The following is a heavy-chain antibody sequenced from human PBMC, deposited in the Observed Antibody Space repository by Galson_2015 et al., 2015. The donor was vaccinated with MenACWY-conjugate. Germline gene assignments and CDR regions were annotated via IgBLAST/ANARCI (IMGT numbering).Heavy chain of an antibody. D-gene: IGHD4-17*01. CDR1: GFRFTDYW. V-gene: IGHV3-7*03. CDR3: VRDGDYGDNEGMDV. CDR2: IYQDGGQK. J-gene: IGHJ6*02. Sequence: SLRLSCAASGFRFTDYWMTWVRQAPGKGLDWVANIYQDGGQKYYADSVKGRFTISRDNAKNSVFLQMSSLRPEDAAVYYCVRDGDYGDNEGMDVWGQGTTVTVSS.